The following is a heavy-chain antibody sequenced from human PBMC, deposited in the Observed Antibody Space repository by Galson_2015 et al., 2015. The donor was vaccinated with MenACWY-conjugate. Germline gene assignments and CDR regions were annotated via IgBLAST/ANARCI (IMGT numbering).Heavy chain of an antibody. CDR3: ARLPAGSEIRYFYGMDV. J-gene: IGHJ6*02. V-gene: IGHV3-7*03. D-gene: IGHD5-24*01. CDR2: INQDGSEK. Sequence: PGKGLEWVANINQDGSEKYYVDSMKGRFTISRDDAKNSLYLQMNSLRAEDTAVYYCARLPAGSEIRYFYGMDVWGQGTTVTVSS.